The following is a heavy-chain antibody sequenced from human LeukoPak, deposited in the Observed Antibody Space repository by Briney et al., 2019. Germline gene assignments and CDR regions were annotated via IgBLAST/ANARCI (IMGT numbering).Heavy chain of an antibody. CDR2: ISSGSGTI. CDR1: GFSFSSYS. D-gene: IGHD6-13*01. Sequence: GGSLRLSCAASGFSFSSYSMNWVRQAPGKGLEYVSYISSGSGTIYYADSVQGRFTISRDNAKNSLYLQMNSLRAEDTAVYYCAREGELAAAGRNYYYYMDVWGKGTTVTVSS. V-gene: IGHV3-48*04. J-gene: IGHJ6*03. CDR3: AREGELAAAGRNYYYYMDV.